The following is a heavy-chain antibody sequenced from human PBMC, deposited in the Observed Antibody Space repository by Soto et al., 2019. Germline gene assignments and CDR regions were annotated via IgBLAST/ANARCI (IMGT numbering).Heavy chain of an antibody. CDR3: AKAYFVWSSEQPYYFDY. CDR1: GFTFSNYA. CDR2: ISGSGGRS. Sequence: EVQLLDSGGGLVQPGGSLRLSCAASGFTFSNYAMTWVRQGPGKGLEWVSGISGSGGRSYYADSVKGRLTISRDNSKRTLYLPMNSLRAEDTAVYYCAKAYFVWSSEQPYYFDYWGQGTLVTVSS. D-gene: IGHD3-16*01. V-gene: IGHV3-23*01. J-gene: IGHJ4*02.